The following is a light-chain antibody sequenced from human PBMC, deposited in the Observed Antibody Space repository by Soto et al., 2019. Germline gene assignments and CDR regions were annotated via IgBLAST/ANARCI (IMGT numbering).Light chain of an antibody. CDR2: LGS. CDR3: MQALQTPPLFT. J-gene: IGKJ3*01. Sequence: DIVMTQSPLSLPVTPGEPASISCRSSQSLLHSNGYNYLDWYLQKPGQSPQLLIYLGSNRASGVPDRFSGSGSGTDFTLKISRVEAADVGVYYCMQALQTPPLFTFGPGTKVDIK. CDR1: QSLLHSNGYNY. V-gene: IGKV2-28*01.